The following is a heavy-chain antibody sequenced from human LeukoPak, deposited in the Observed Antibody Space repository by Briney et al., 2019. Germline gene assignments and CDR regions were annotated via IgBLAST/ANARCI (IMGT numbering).Heavy chain of an antibody. CDR1: GFAFINYG. J-gene: IGHJ4*02. CDR3: AKDNGSYYDYFDY. Sequence: PGGSLRLSCAASGFAFINYGMHWVRQAPGKGLEWVTFISYDGSKKYYADSVKGRFTISRDNPKNTLYLQLNSLRAEDTAVYYCAKDNGSYYDYFDYWGQGTLVTVSS. V-gene: IGHV3-30*18. D-gene: IGHD1-26*01. CDR2: ISYDGSKK.